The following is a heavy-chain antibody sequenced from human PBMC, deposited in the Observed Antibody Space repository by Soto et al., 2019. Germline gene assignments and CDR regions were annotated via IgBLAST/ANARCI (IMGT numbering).Heavy chain of an antibody. V-gene: IGHV1-69*12. CDR1: GGTFSSYA. D-gene: IGHD3-22*01. CDR3: ARMTMSGGGGYYGMDV. CDR2: IIPIFGTA. J-gene: IGHJ6*02. Sequence: QVQLVQSGAEVKKPGSSVKVSCKASGGTFSSYAISWVRQAPGQGLEWMGGIIPIFGTANYAQKFQGRVTITADESTSTAYMELSSLRSEDTAVYYCARMTMSGGGGYYGMDVWGQGTTVTVSS.